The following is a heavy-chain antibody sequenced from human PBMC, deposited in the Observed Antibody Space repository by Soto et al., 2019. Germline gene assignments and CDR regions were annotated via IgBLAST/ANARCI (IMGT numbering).Heavy chain of an antibody. Sequence: QVQLQESGPGLVKPSETLSLTCTVSGGSISSYYWSWIRQPPGKGLEWIGFIFYSGCTSYNPSLTSRVTISIDTSEYQFSLKLNSVTAADTAVYYCASMIGDPVLSFDSWGQGTLVAVSS. CDR1: GGSISSYY. J-gene: IGHJ5*01. V-gene: IGHV4-59*01. CDR2: IFYSGCT. CDR3: ASMIGDPVLSFDS. D-gene: IGHD3-10*02.